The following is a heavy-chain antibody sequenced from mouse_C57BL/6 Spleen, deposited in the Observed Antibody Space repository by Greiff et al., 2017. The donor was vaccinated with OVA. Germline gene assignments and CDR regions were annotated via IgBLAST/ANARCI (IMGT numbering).Heavy chain of an antibody. Sequence: VQLQQSGPELVKPGASVKISCKASGYSFTGYYMNWVKQSPEKSLEWIGEINPSTGGTTYNQKFKAKATLTVDKSSSTAYMQLKSLTSEASAVYYCAREGIYYDSDYWGQGTTLTVSS. V-gene: IGHV1-42*01. D-gene: IGHD2-1*01. CDR2: INPSTGGT. J-gene: IGHJ2*01. CDR1: GYSFTGYY. CDR3: AREGIYYDSDY.